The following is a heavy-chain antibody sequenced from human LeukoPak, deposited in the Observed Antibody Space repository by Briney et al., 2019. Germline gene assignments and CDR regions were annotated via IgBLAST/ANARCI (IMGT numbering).Heavy chain of an antibody. J-gene: IGHJ4*02. D-gene: IGHD1-26*01. V-gene: IGHV4-28*01. CDR2: IYYSGST. CDR1: GDSISSNYW. CDR3: ARHLGANFDY. Sequence: SDTLSLTCAVSGDSISSNYWWSWIRQPPEKGLEWIGYIYYSGSTHQNPSLQSRLTMSVDTSKNQFSLKLSSVTAVDTAVYYCARHLGANFDYWGQGTLVTVSS.